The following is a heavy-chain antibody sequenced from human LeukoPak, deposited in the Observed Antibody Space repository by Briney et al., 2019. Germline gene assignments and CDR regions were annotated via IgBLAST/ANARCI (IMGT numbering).Heavy chain of an antibody. J-gene: IGHJ4*02. D-gene: IGHD6-13*01. V-gene: IGHV4-61*01. CDR1: GGSVSSGSYY. CDR2: IYYSGST. Sequence: SETLSLTCTVSGGSVSSGSYYWRWIRQPPGKGLEWIGYIYYSGSTNYNPSLKSRVTISVDTSKNQFSLKLSSVTAADTAVYYCAREGEYSSSSCWGQGTLVTVSS. CDR3: AREGEYSSSSC.